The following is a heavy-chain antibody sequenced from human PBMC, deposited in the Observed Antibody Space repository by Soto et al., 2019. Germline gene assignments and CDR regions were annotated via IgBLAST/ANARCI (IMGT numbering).Heavy chain of an antibody. CDR2: ISGSGGST. Sequence: GGSLRLSCAASGFTFSSYAMSWVRQAPGKGLEWVSGISGSGGSTYYADSVKGRFTISRDNSKNTLYLQVNSLRAEDTAVYYCANRDVTVATRRDAFDIWGQATMVTVSS. J-gene: IGHJ3*02. CDR3: ANRDVTVATRRDAFDI. V-gene: IGHV3-23*01. D-gene: IGHD4-17*01. CDR1: GFTFSSYA.